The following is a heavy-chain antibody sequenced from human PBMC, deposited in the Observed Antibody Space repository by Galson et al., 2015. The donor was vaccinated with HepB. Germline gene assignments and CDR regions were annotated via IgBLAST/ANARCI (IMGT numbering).Heavy chain of an antibody. CDR3: ARSGTFTSNSSPFDAFDI. V-gene: IGHV1-8*02. D-gene: IGHD2/OR15-2a*01. J-gene: IGHJ3*02. Sequence: SVRVSCKASGYIFTSYDINWVRQAPGQGLEWMGWMKPNSGNTGYTQKFQGRATMTSSTSMNTAYMELTSLITEDTAVYDCARSGTFTSNSSPFDAFDIWGQGTVVTVPS. CDR1: GYIFTSYD. CDR2: MKPNSGNT.